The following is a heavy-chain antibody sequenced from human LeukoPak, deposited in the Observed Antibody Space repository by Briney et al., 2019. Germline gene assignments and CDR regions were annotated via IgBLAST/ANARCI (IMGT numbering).Heavy chain of an antibody. CDR3: ARDQCSGGSCSTTLYYFDY. CDR1: GFIFSNYG. D-gene: IGHD2-15*01. J-gene: IGHJ4*02. CDR2: ISFSSTHI. V-gene: IGHV3-21*06. Sequence: GGSLRLSCAASGFIFSNYGMSWVRQAPGKGLEWVSSISFSSTHIYYADSIQGRFTISRDNAENSLYLQMNSLRAEDTAVYYCARDQCSGGSCSTTLYYFDYWGQGTLVTVSS.